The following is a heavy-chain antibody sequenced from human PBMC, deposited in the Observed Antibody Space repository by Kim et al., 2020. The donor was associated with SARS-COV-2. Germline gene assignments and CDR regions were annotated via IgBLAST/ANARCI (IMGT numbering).Heavy chain of an antibody. Sequence: GGSLRLSCAASGFTFSSYSMNWVRQAPGKGLEWVSYISSSSSTIYYADSVKGRFTISRDNAKNSLYLQMNSLRDEDTAVYYCARAQGSGYSYGLDWFDPWGQGTLVTVSS. CDR1: GFTFSSYS. CDR2: ISSSSSTI. J-gene: IGHJ5*02. V-gene: IGHV3-48*02. CDR3: ARAQGSGYSYGLDWFDP. D-gene: IGHD5-18*01.